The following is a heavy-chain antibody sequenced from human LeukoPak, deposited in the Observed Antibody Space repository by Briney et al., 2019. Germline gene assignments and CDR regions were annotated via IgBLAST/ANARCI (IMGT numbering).Heavy chain of an antibody. J-gene: IGHJ4*02. V-gene: IGHV4-59*01. D-gene: IGHD3-3*01. CDR3: ARAILSGYPDS. CDR2: IYYSGST. Sequence: SETLSLTCSVSGGSISTYYWTWIRQPPGKGLEWIGYIYYSGSTNYNPSLKSRVTISLDTSKNQFSLKLSSVTAGDTAVYYCARAILSGYPDSWGQGTLVTVSS. CDR1: GGSISTYY.